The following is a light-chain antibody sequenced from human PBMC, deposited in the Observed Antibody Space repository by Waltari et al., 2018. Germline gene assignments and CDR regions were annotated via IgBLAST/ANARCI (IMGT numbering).Light chain of an antibody. CDR2: YAS. Sequence: EIVLTQSPDFQAVTLREKVTITCRASQSIGSSLHWYQQKPDQSPKLLIKYASQSFSGVPSRFSVSGSGTDFTLTINSLEAEAAATYYCHQSSRFPLTFGGGTTVEIK. J-gene: IGKJ4*01. CDR1: QSIGSS. CDR3: HQSSRFPLT. V-gene: IGKV6-21*01.